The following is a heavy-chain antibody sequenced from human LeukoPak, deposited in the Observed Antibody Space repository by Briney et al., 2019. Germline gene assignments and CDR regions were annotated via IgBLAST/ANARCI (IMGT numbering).Heavy chain of an antibody. D-gene: IGHD1-26*01. Sequence: ASVKVSCKASGYTFTSYAITWVRQAPGQGLEWVGWISPYNGKTDYARKFQGRVTMTTDTSTSTAHMELRSLRYDDTAVYYCARDGRFAAYEPDYWGQGTLVTVSS. CDR3: ARDGRFAAYEPDY. CDR1: GYTFTSYA. J-gene: IGHJ4*02. V-gene: IGHV1-18*01. CDR2: ISPYNGKT.